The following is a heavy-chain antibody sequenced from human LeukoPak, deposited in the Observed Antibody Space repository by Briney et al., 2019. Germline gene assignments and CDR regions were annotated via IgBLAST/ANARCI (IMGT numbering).Heavy chain of an antibody. CDR2: IKRRDDGGTT. CDR1: GFPFISAW. J-gene: IGHJ4*02. V-gene: IGHV3-15*07. CDR3: TTGSDSTWHDGY. Sequence: GPRGLSCAAPGFPFISAWMNGVRQAPGKGRGGVGRIKRRDDGGTTHYAAPVRGRFTNSRDDSKNTLYLQMNSLKTEDAAVYYCTTGSDSTWHDGYWGQGTLVTVSS. D-gene: IGHD1-1*01.